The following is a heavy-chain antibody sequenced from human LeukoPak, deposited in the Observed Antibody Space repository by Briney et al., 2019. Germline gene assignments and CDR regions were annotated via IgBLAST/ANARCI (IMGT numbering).Heavy chain of an antibody. CDR1: GGSISSSSYY. CDR2: IYYSGST. D-gene: IGHD3-3*01. J-gene: IGHJ5*02. CDR3: ARYPGLRFLEWLPDNWFDP. Sequence: SETLSLTCTVSGGSISSSSYYWGWIRQPPGKGLEWIGSIYYSGSTYYNPSLKSRVTISVDTSKNQFSLKLSSVTAADTAVYYCARYPGLRFLEWLPDNWFDPWGQGTLVTVSS. V-gene: IGHV4-39*01.